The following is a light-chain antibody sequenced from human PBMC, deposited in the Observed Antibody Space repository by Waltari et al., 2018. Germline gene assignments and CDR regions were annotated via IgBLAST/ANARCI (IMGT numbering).Light chain of an antibody. CDR3: QQYHALPPST. Sequence: EIVVTQSPATLSVSPGDRAILTCRASPSISSHLAWFQQQPGQSPRLLIYGASARASGVPARFSGSGSGTEFTLTITSLQSEDFAVYYCQQYHALPPSTFGQGTRV. CDR2: GAS. CDR1: PSISSH. J-gene: IGKJ1*01. V-gene: IGKV3-15*01.